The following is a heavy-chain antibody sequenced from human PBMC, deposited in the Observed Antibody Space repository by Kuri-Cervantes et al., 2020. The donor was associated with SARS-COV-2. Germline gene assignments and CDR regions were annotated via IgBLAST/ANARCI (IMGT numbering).Heavy chain of an antibody. V-gene: IGHV3-48*02. CDR1: RFAFDTYS. Sequence: GESLKISCAASRFAFDTYSMSWVRQAPGKGLEWVSYINSRNTTVYYADSVKGRFTISRDNAKNSLYLQMNSLRDDDTAVYFCARDIYSGWSGLWGFDLWGQGTMVTVS. CDR3: ARDIYSGWSGLWGFDL. J-gene: IGHJ3*01. CDR2: INSRNTTV. D-gene: IGHD5-12*01.